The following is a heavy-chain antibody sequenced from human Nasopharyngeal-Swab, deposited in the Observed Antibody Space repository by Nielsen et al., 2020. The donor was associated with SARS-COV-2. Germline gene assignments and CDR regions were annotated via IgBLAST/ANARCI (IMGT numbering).Heavy chain of an antibody. D-gene: IGHD1-1*01. J-gene: IGHJ6*03. CDR3: GRHGAGTGGNRVYYYYYVNV. Sequence: SQTLSLTCAVSGYSISSDNYWARIRQSSGTGLEWIGSVYHSGSTYYNPSLKSRATISVDTSNNQFSLKLTSVTAADTAVYYCGRHGAGTGGNRVYYYYYVNVWGKGTTVTVSS. V-gene: IGHV4-38-2*01. CDR2: VYHSGST. CDR1: GYSISSDNY.